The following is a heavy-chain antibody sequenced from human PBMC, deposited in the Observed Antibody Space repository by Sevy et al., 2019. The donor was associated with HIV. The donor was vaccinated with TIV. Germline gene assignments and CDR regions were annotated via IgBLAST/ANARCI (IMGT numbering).Heavy chain of an antibody. Sequence: GGALRLSCAASGFTFSTYTMNWVRQAPGKGLQWVSSISSSSNYIYYADSVKGRFTISRDNAKNSLYIQMNSLRAEDTAGYYCARPYGSGSWEAFDIWGQGTMVTVSS. CDR2: ISSSSNYI. D-gene: IGHD3-10*01. CDR3: ARPYGSGSWEAFDI. V-gene: IGHV3-21*01. J-gene: IGHJ3*02. CDR1: GFTFSTYT.